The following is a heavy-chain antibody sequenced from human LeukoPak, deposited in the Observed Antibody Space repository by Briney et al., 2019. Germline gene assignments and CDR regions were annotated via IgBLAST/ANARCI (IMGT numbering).Heavy chain of an antibody. V-gene: IGHV4-59*01. Sequence: PSETLSLTCTVSGGSISSYYWSWIRQPPGKGLEWIGYIYYSGSTNYNPSLKSRVTISVDTSKNQFSLKLSSVTAADTAVYYCARGIAVPQIDAFDIWGQGTMVTVSS. CDR3: ARGIAVPQIDAFDI. CDR1: GGSISSYY. D-gene: IGHD6-19*01. CDR2: IYYSGST. J-gene: IGHJ3*02.